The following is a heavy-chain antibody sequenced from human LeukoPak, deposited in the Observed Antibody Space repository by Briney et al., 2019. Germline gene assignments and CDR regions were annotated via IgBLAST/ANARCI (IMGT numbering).Heavy chain of an antibody. CDR2: ISGINTNT. CDR3: ARARFGSRIRDGYFDS. Sequence: ASVKVSCKASGYTFSNYGIHWVRQAPGHGLEWMGWISGINTNTNYAQKVQGRVTMTADTSTATAYMELRSLRSDDTAVYYCARARFGSRIRDGYFDSWGEGTLVTVSS. J-gene: IGHJ4*02. CDR1: GYTFSNYG. V-gene: IGHV1-18*01. D-gene: IGHD6-13*01.